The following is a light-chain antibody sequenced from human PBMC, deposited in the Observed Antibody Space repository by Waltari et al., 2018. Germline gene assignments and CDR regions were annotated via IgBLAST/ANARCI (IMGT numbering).Light chain of an antibody. CDR1: SSDVGGYNC. Sequence: QSALTQPRSVSGSPGQSVTIPRTGTSSDVGGYNCASWYQQYPAKAPKLVIYDVNKRPSGVPDRFSGSKSGNTVSLIISGLQTEDEADYYCCSYAGYYTVFGGGTKVAVL. CDR3: CSYAGYYTV. CDR2: DVN. J-gene: IGLJ3*02. V-gene: IGLV2-11*01.